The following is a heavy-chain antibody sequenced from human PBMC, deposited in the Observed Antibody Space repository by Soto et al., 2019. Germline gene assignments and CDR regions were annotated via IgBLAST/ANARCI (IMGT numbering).Heavy chain of an antibody. V-gene: IGHV1-69*01. J-gene: IGHJ6*02. D-gene: IGHD3-3*01. CDR2: IIPIFGTA. Sequence: ASVKVSCTASGGTFSSSAISLVRQAPGQGLEWMGGIIPIFGTANYAQKFQGRVTITADESTSTAYMELSSLRSEDTAVYYCARDQGITTFGVYSMYYYGMDVWGQGTTVTVSS. CDR1: GGTFSSSA. CDR3: ARDQGITTFGVYSMYYYGMDV.